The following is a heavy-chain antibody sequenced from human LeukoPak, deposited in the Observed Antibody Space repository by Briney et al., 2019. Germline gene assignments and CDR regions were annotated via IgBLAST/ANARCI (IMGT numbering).Heavy chain of an antibody. J-gene: IGHJ4*02. Sequence: GGSLRLSCAASGFTFSSYAMSWVRQAPGKGLEWVSAISGSGGSTYYADSVKGRFTISRDNSKNTLYLQMNSLRAEDTAVYYCAKQLWFGESYGIYFDYWGQGTLVTVSS. D-gene: IGHD3-10*01. CDR2: ISGSGGST. CDR1: GFTFSSYA. CDR3: AKQLWFGESYGIYFDY. V-gene: IGHV3-23*01.